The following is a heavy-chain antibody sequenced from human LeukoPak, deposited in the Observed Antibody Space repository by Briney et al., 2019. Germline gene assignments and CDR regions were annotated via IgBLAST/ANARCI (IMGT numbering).Heavy chain of an antibody. J-gene: IGHJ4*02. D-gene: IGHD1-26*01. CDR1: GYSINSGYY. V-gene: IGHV4-38-2*01. CDR3: ARLVGARSQADY. Sequence: PSETLSLTCAVSGYSINSGYYWGWIRGPPGKGLEWIGSIYDSGSTYYEQSVKSRVTISVDTSKNQFSLRLSSVTAADTAVYYCARLVGARSQADYWGQGTLVTVSS. CDR2: IYDSGST.